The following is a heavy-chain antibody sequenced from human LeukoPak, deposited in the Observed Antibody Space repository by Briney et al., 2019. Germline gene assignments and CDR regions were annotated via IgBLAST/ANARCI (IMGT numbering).Heavy chain of an antibody. V-gene: IGHV3-33*01. CDR3: ARDGPDYDYVWGSYRAPPPLDY. Sequence: GGSLRLSCAASGFTFSSYGMHWVRQAPGKGLEWVAVISYDGSNKYYADSVRGRFTISRDNSKNTLYLQMNSLRAEDTAVYYCARDGPDYDYVWGSYRAPPPLDYWGQGTLVTVSS. J-gene: IGHJ4*02. D-gene: IGHD3-16*02. CDR1: GFTFSSYG. CDR2: ISYDGSNK.